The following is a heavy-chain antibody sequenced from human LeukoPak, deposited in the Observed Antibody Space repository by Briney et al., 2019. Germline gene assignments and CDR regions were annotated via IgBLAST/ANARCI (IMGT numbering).Heavy chain of an antibody. J-gene: IGHJ6*04. V-gene: IGHV3-48*03. CDR3: AELGITMTGGV. Sequence: GGSLRLSCVVSGFTFSSYEMNWVRHDPGKGLEWVSYISSSGSTIYYADPVKGRFTISRDNAKNSLYLQMNSLRAEDTAVYYCAELGITMTGGVWGKGTTVTISS. D-gene: IGHD3-10*02. CDR1: GFTFSSYE. CDR2: ISSSGSTI.